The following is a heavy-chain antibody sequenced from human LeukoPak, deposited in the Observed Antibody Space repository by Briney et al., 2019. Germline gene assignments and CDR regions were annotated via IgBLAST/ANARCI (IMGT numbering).Heavy chain of an antibody. J-gene: IGHJ1*01. CDR3: ASLIGTSKYFQH. CDR2: IYYSGST. Sequence: SETLSLTCTVSGGSISSYYWSWIRQPPGKGLEWIGYIYYSGSTNYNPSLKSRVTISVDTSKNQFSLKLSSVTAADTAVYYCASLIGTSKYFQHWGQGTLVTVSS. V-gene: IGHV4-59*08. D-gene: IGHD1-14*01. CDR1: GGSISSYY.